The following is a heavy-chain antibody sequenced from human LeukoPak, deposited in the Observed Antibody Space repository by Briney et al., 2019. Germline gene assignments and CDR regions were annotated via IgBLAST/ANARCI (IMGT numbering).Heavy chain of an antibody. D-gene: IGHD3-22*01. CDR3: ARDGGAYYYDTSGYYYFDY. CDR2: ISSSSSYI. V-gene: IGHV3-21*01. Sequence: GGSLRLSCAASGFTFSSYSMNWVRQAPGKGLEWVSSISSSSSYIYYADSVKGRFTISRDNAKNSLYLQMNSLRAEDTAVYYCARDGGAYYYDTSGYYYFDYWGQGTLVTVSS. CDR1: GFTFSSYS. J-gene: IGHJ4*02.